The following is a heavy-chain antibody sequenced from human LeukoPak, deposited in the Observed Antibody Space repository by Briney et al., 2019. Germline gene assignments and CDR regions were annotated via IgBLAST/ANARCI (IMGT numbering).Heavy chain of an antibody. V-gene: IGHV4-39*01. CDR2: IDYSGST. CDR3: ARTITVIKRYFDF. D-gene: IGHD3-22*01. Sequence: SETLSLTCTVSGGSISSSSYYWGWIRQPPGKGLEWIGSIDYSGSTYYNPSLKSRVTISVDTSKNQFSLNLSSVTAADTAVYYCARTITVIKRYFDFWGQGTLVTVSS. CDR1: GGSISSSSYY. J-gene: IGHJ4*02.